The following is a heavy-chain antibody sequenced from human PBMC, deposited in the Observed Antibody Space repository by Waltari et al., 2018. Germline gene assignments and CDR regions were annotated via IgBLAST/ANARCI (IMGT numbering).Heavy chain of an antibody. CDR1: GGSITSISYY. J-gene: IGHJ4*02. CDR3: ARCSGTYYSDFDY. Sequence: QLQLQESRPGLVKPSETLSLTCTVSGGSITSISYYWGWIRQPPGKGLEWIGSVYYSGSTYYNPSLKSRVTISVDTSKNQFSLKLSSVTAADTAVYFCARCSGTYYSDFDYWGQGTLVIVSS. CDR2: VYYSGST. D-gene: IGHD3-10*02. V-gene: IGHV4-39*01.